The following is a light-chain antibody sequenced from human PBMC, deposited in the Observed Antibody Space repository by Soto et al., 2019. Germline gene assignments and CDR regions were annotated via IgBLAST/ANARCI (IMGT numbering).Light chain of an antibody. J-gene: IGKJ4*01. CDR1: QTMRSSH. V-gene: IGKV3-20*01. CDR3: QHYGNSLT. CDR2: GAS. Sequence: EILLTQSPGTLSLSPGERATLSCRASQTMRSSHLAWYQQKPGHAPSLLIYGASTRTFDVPDRLSGSGSGTNFTLTISRLQPEDFAVYYCQHYGNSLTFGGGTKVDIK.